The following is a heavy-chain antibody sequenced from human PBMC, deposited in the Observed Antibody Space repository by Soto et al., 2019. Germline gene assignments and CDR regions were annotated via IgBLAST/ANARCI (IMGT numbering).Heavy chain of an antibody. Sequence: QLQLQESGSGLVKPSQTLSLTCAVSGGSISSGGYSWSWIRQPPGKGLEWIGYIYHSGSTYYNPSLKSRVTISVDRSNTQFSLKLSSVTAADTAVYYCARRRGFPYYYGRDVWGQGTTVTVSS. V-gene: IGHV4-30-2*01. CDR2: IYHSGST. CDR3: ARRRGFPYYYGRDV. D-gene: IGHD5-12*01. CDR1: GGSISSGGYS. J-gene: IGHJ6*02.